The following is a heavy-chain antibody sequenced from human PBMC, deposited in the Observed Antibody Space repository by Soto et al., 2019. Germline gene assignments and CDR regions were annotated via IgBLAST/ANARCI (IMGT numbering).Heavy chain of an antibody. D-gene: IGHD2-2*01. J-gene: IGHJ5*02. V-gene: IGHV5-51*01. CDR2: IYPGDSDT. CDR3: ARGYCTTTICDPWFDP. Sequence: GESLKISCTGVGYSFTSYWIGWVRQMPGKGLEWMGIIYPGDSDTRYSPSFQGQATISADKSITTAYLQWSSLKASDTAMYYCARGYCTTTICDPWFDPWGQGTLVTVSS. CDR1: GYSFTSYW.